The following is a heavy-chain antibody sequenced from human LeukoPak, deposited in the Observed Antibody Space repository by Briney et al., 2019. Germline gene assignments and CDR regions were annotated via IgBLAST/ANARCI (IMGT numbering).Heavy chain of an antibody. J-gene: IGHJ4*02. CDR2: ITHSGGGT. V-gene: IGHV3-23*01. Sequence: GGSLRLSCAASGSTFSSYSMTWVRQAPGKGLDWVSAITHSGGGTYFADSVKGRFTISRDYSKNTLYLQMNSLRAEDTAVYYCAKDSPVLTVWGQGTLVTVSS. CDR3: AKDSPVLTV. CDR1: GSTFSSYS. D-gene: IGHD4-17*01.